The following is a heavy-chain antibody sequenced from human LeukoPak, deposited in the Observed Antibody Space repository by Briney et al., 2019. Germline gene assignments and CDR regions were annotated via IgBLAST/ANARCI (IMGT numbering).Heavy chain of an antibody. J-gene: IGHJ5*02. V-gene: IGHV4-31*03. CDR3: ARDSRRAILTGYYPTGWFDP. CDR1: GGSISSGGYY. CDR2: IYYSGST. Sequence: PSETLSLTCTVSGGSISSGGYYWSWIRQHPGKGLEWIGYIYYSGSTYYNPSLKSRVTISVDTSKNQFSLKLSSVTAADTAVYYCARDSRRAILTGYYPTGWFDPWGQGTLVTVSS. D-gene: IGHD3-9*01.